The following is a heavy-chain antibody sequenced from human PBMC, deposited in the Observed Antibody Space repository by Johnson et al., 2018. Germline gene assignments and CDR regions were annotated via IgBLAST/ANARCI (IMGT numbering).Heavy chain of an antibody. D-gene: IGHD6-19*01. Sequence: VQLLESGGGLIQXGGSLRLXCAASGFTVSSNYMSWVRQAPGKGLEWVSVIYSGGSTYYADPVKGRFTISRDNSKNTLYLQMNSLRAEDTAVYYCARDTVDGWSHIWGQGTMVTVSS. CDR3: ARDTVDGWSHI. J-gene: IGHJ3*02. CDR1: GFTVSSNY. CDR2: IYSGGST. V-gene: IGHV3-53*01.